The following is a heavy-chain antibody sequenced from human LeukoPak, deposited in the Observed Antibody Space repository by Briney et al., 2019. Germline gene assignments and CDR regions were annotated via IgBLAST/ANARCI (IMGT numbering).Heavy chain of an antibody. D-gene: IGHD6-13*01. CDR3: SRGYSSNWYNWFDP. V-gene: IGHV3-74*01. Sequence: GGSLRLSCAASGFSFRNYWTHWVRQAPGKELVWVSQINNDGSTTRYADSVKGRFTISRDNAENTLYLQMNSLRAEDAAVYYCSRGYSSNWYNWFDPWGQGTLVTVSS. J-gene: IGHJ5*02. CDR2: INNDGSTT. CDR1: GFSFRNYW.